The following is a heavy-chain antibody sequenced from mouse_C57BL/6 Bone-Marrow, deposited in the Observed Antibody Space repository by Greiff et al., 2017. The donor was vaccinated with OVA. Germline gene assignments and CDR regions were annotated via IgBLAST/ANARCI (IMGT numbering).Heavy chain of an antibody. D-gene: IGHD2-3*01. CDR2: FWRGGST. CDR1: GFSLTSYG. V-gene: IGHV2-5*01. J-gene: IGHJ3*01. Sequence: QVQLQQSGPGLVQPSQSLSITCTVSGFSLTSYGVHWVRQSPGKGLVWLGVFWRGGSTDYNAAFMSRLSFTKDNSKSQVFFKMNMQQTDDTAIYNGAKKKGYHGYYPAWFAYWGQGTLVTVSA. CDR3: AKKKGYHGYYPAWFAY.